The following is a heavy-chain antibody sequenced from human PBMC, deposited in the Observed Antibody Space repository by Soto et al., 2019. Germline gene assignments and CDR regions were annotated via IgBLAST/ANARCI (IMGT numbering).Heavy chain of an antibody. CDR3: AKGRLDVVTISPFDH. D-gene: IGHD3-3*02. Sequence: GSLRLSCAASGFTFSSFGMHWVRQAPGKGLEWVAVISYDGTEEKYTDSVKGRATVSRDNSKNTVYLQMNRLRGDDSAIYYCAKGRLDVVTISPFDHWGQGTLVTVS. CDR2: ISYDGTEE. CDR1: GFTFSSFG. J-gene: IGHJ4*01. V-gene: IGHV3-30*18.